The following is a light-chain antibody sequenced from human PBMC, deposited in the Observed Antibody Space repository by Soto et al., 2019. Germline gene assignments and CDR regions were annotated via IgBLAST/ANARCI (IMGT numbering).Light chain of an antibody. CDR2: AAS. V-gene: IGKV1-27*01. CDR1: QGISTY. CDR3: QKYNSAPWT. J-gene: IGKJ1*01. Sequence: DIPMTQSSSSLSASVGDRVTITCRASQGISTYLAWYQQKPGKVPKLLIYAASTLQSGVPSRFSGSGSGTDFTLTISSLQPEDVATYYCQKYNSAPWTFGQGTKVEIK.